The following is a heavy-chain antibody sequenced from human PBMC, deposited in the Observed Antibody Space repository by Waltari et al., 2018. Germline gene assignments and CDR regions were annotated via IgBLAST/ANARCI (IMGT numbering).Heavy chain of an antibody. V-gene: IGHV4-38-2*01. Sequence: QVQLQESGPGLVKPSETLSLTCVVSGSSISSGYYWGWIRRPPGKGLDWIGSVYHSGSTYYNPSLKSRVTISVDTSKNHFSLKLSSVTAADTAVYYCARGEMVVTNFDYWGQGTLVTVSS. D-gene: IGHD2-21*02. CDR2: VYHSGST. CDR1: GSSISSGYY. CDR3: ARGEMVVTNFDY. J-gene: IGHJ4*02.